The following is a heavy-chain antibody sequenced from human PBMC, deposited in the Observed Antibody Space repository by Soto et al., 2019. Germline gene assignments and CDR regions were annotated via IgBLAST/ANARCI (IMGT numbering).Heavy chain of an antibody. CDR2: ISYDGSNK. D-gene: IGHD4-4*01. CDR1: GFNFSSYG. CDR3: AKDRQDYSNYVVDY. Sequence: PGGSLRLSCTASGFNFSSYGMHWVRQAPGKGLEWVAVISYDGSNKYYADSVKGRFTISRDNSKNTLYLQMNSLRAEDTAVYYCAKDRQDYSNYVVDYWGQGTLVTVSS. V-gene: IGHV3-30*18. J-gene: IGHJ4*02.